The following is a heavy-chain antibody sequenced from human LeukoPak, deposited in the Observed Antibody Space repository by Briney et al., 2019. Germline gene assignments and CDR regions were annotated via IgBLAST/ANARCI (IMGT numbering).Heavy chain of an antibody. Sequence: GESLRLSCAASGFTFSDYAMRWVRQAPGQGLEWLSGLTIAGDSTYYASSVKGRCTITRENSRNTLFLQLNSLRAEDTAVYFCVKSSCRPTSCASDHWGQGTLVTVSS. CDR1: GFTFSDYA. J-gene: IGHJ4*02. V-gene: IGHV3-23*01. CDR2: LTIAGDST. D-gene: IGHD2-2*01. CDR3: VKSSCRPTSCASDH.